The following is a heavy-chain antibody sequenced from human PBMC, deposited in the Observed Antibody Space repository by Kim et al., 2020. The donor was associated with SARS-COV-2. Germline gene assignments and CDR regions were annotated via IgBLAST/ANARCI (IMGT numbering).Heavy chain of an antibody. CDR1: GFTFSDYW. V-gene: IGHV3-7*03. CDR3: ADPPSGY. J-gene: IGHJ4*02. Sequence: GGSLRLSCATSGFTFSDYWMSWVRQAPGRGLEWVANINQDGSVRYSVDSVRGRFTISRDNAKNSLFLRMNSLTAEDTAVYYCADPPSGYWGQGTLVTVSS. CDR2: INQDGSVR. D-gene: IGHD3-10*01.